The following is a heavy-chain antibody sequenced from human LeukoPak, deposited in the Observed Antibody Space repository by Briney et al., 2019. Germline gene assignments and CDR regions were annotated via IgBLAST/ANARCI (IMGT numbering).Heavy chain of an antibody. Sequence: SVKVSCKASGGTFSSYAISWVRQALGQGLEWMGGIIPIFGTANYAQKFQGRVTITADEPTSTAYMELSSLRSEDTAVYYCATTIGYCSSTSCYTAGWFDLWGQGTLVTVSS. D-gene: IGHD2-2*02. CDR3: ATTIGYCSSTSCYTAGWFDL. CDR1: GGTFSSYA. V-gene: IGHV1-69*13. CDR2: IIPIFGTA. J-gene: IGHJ5*02.